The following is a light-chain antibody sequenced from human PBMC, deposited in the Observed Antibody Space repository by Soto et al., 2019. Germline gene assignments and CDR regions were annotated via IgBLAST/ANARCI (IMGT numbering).Light chain of an antibody. CDR3: QQRRYWPVT. CDR2: DAS. J-gene: IGKJ1*01. Sequence: EIVLTQSPAILSMSPGERATLSCRASQSVSSYFAWYQQKPGQAPRLLIYDASNRATGVPARFSGSGSGTDFTLTISSLQPEGFAVYYCQQRRYWPVTFGQGSQVEIK. V-gene: IGKV3-11*01. CDR1: QSVSSY.